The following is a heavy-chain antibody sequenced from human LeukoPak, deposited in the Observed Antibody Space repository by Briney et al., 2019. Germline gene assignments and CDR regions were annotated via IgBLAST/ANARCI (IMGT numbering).Heavy chain of an antibody. CDR2: INHIGST. CDR3: ATGVPKPDPIVVVPAAIRVAQAFDS. CDR1: GGSFSDYY. J-gene: IGHJ4*02. V-gene: IGHV4-34*01. D-gene: IGHD2-2*01. Sequence: SETLSLTCAVYGGSFSDYYWNWIRQPPGKGLEWIGEINHIGSTSYNPSLKSRVTISADTSKNQFSLQLRSLTAADTAVYHCATGVPKPDPIVVVPAAIRVAQAFDSWGQGTLVTVSS.